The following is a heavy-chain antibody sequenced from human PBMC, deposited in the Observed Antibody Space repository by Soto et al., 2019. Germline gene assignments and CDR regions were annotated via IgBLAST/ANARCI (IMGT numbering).Heavy chain of an antibody. V-gene: IGHV1-3*01. J-gene: IGHJ6*02. D-gene: IGHD3-16*02. Sequence: QVQLVQSGAEVKKPGASVKVSCKASGYTFTSYAMHWVRQAPGQRLEWMGWINAGNGNTKYSQKFQGRVTITRDTSASTAYMELSSLRSEDTAVYYCARGELVSXDYVWGSYRRYYYYGMDVWGQGTTVTVSS. CDR1: GYTFTSYA. CDR2: INAGNGNT. CDR3: ARGELVSXDYVWGSYRRYYYYGMDV.